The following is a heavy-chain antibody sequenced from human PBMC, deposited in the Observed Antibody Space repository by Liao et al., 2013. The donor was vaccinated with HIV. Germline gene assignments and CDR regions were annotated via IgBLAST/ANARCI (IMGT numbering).Heavy chain of an antibody. V-gene: IGHV4-30-2*01. J-gene: IGHJ5*02. D-gene: IGHD4-17*01. Sequence: QLQLQESGSGLVKPSQTLSLTCAVSSGSISSAGYSWNWIRQTPGKGLEWIGYIYHDGSTYYSPSLKSRVTISLDASKNQFSLRLSSMTAADTAVYYCARDSSPIGDYVCYGYWFGPRGEGTWSTS. CDR2: IYHDGST. CDR3: ARDSSPIGDYVCYGYWFGP. CDR1: SGSISSAGYS.